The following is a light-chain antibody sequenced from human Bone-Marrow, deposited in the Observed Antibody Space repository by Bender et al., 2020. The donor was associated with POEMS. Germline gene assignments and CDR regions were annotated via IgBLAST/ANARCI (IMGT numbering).Light chain of an antibody. Sequence: QSALTQPASVSGSPGQPITISCTGSDVGNYNLVSWYQQHPGKAPQLMIYDVSYRPSGVSSRFSGSKSGNTASLTISGLRTEDEADYYCSSYTGSSTIFGGGTKLTVL. J-gene: IGLJ2*01. CDR3: SSYTGSSTI. V-gene: IGLV2-14*02. CDR2: DVS. CDR1: DVGNYNL.